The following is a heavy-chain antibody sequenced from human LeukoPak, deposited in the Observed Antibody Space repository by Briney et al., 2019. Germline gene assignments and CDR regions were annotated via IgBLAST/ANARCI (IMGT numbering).Heavy chain of an antibody. Sequence: PGGSLRLSCAASGFTFTDYAMNWVRQAPGKGLEWLSAISGSGGSTYYADSIQGRFTISRDNSKNTLYLQMNSLRAEDTAIYYWAKDRYSRGYFDWGQGTLVPVSS. J-gene: IGHJ4*02. CDR1: GFTFTDYA. CDR2: ISGSGGST. V-gene: IGHV3-23*01. D-gene: IGHD3-22*01. CDR3: AKDRYSRGYFD.